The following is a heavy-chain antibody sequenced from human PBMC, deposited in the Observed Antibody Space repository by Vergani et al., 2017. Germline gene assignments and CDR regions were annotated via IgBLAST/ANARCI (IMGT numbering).Heavy chain of an antibody. CDR3: AKGPYSSSWYGN. CDR2: ISGSGGST. CDR1: GFTFSRYA. D-gene: IGHD6-13*01. J-gene: IGHJ4*02. Sequence: EVQLLESGGGLVQPGGSLRLSCAASGFTFSRYAMSWVRRAPGKGLGWVSAISGSGGSTYYADSVKGRCTISRDNSKNTLYLQMNSLRAEDTAVYYCAKGPYSSSWYGNWGQGTLVTVSS. V-gene: IGHV3-23*01.